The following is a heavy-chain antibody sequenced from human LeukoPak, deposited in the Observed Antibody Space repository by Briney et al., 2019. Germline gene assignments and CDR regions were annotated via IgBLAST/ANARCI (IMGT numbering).Heavy chain of an antibody. CDR3: ARESPNYYDSSGYYTSGGY. V-gene: IGHV3-21*01. CDR2: ISSSSSYI. CDR1: GFTFSSYS. D-gene: IGHD3-22*01. J-gene: IGHJ4*02. Sequence: GGSLRLSCAASGFTFSSYSMNWVRQAPGKGLEWVSSISSSSSYIYYADSVKGRFTISRDNAKNSLYLQMNSLRAEDTAVYYCARESPNYYDSSGYYTSGGYWGQGTLVTVSS.